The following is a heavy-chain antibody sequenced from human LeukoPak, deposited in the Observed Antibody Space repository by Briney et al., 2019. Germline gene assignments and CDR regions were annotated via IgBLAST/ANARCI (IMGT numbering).Heavy chain of an antibody. Sequence: GGSLRLSCAASGFTFDDYGMSWVRQAPGKGLEWVSGINWNGGSTGYADSVKGRFTISRDNAKNSLYLQMNSLRAEDTALYYCARDLSDYGDPGFDYWGQGTLVTVSS. D-gene: IGHD4-17*01. CDR2: INWNGGST. V-gene: IGHV3-20*04. J-gene: IGHJ4*02. CDR3: ARDLSDYGDPGFDY. CDR1: GFTFDDYG.